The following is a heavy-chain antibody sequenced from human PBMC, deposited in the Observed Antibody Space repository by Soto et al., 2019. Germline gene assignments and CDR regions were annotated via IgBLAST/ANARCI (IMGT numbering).Heavy chain of an antibody. CDR2: ISSSGSPI. D-gene: IGHD6-13*01. J-gene: IGHJ6*02. CDR3: ARGGQQLHGMDV. V-gene: IGHV3-11*01. Sequence: QVQLVESGGGLVKPGGALRLSCAASGCTFSDYYMTWLLQARGKGLEWVSYISSSGSPIYYADSVKGRFTISRDNAKNSLYLQMNSLRAEDTAVYYCARGGQQLHGMDVWGQGTTVTVSS. CDR1: GCTFSDYY.